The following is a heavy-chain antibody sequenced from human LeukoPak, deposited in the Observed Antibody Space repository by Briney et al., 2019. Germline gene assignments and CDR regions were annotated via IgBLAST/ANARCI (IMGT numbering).Heavy chain of an antibody. CDR1: GGSFSCYH. D-gene: IGHD6-19*01. V-gene: IGHV4-34*01. J-gene: IGHJ4*02. Sequence: SETLSLNCAVYGGSFSCYHWRWLRPPPGNGGVGWGKINHSGSTNYNPSLNSRVTISVDTSNNQFSLKLSSVTAANTAVYYCARGMAVGQGDYWGQGTLVTVSS. CDR3: ARGMAVGQGDY. CDR2: INHSGST.